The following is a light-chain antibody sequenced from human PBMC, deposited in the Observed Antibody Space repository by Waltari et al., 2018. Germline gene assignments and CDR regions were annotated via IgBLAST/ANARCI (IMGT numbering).Light chain of an antibody. Sequence: IQLTQSPSPRSASVGDRVTITCRARQAISSALAWYQQKPGNAPKLLIYDASSLDRGVPVRFSSRGSGTDFTHAISRLQPEDSAPHSCQRFKNYPNPLGHGSRLESK. J-gene: IGKJ5*01. V-gene: IGKV1D-13*01. CDR3: QRFKNYPNP. CDR2: DAS. CDR1: QAISSA.